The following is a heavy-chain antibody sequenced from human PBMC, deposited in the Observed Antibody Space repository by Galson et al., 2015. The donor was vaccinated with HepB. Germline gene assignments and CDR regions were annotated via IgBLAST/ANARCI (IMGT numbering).Heavy chain of an antibody. CDR3: AAALNSGYSSSWY. V-gene: IGHV1-46*03. D-gene: IGHD6-13*01. CDR2: INPSGGST. J-gene: IGHJ4*02. Sequence: SVKVSCKASGYTFTSYYMHWVRQAPGQGLEWMGIINPSGGSTSYAQKFQGRVTMTRDTSTSTVYMELSSLRSEDTAVYYCAAALNSGYSSSWYWGQGTLVTVSS. CDR1: GYTFTSYY.